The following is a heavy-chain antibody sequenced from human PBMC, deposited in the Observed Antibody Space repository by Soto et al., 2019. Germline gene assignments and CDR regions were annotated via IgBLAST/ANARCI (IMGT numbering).Heavy chain of an antibody. CDR3: ARDIFPPVTELELRGDAFDI. D-gene: IGHD1-7*01. J-gene: IGHJ3*02. V-gene: IGHV1-18*04. CDR1: GYTFTSYG. Sequence: ASVKVSCKASGYTFTSYGISWVRQAPGQGLEWMGWISAYNGNTNYAQKLQGRVTMTTDTSTSTAYMELRSLRSDDTAVYYCARDIFPPVTELELRGDAFDIWGQGTMVTV. CDR2: ISAYNGNT.